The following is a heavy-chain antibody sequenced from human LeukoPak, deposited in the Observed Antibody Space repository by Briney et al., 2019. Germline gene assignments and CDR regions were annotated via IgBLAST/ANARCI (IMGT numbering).Heavy chain of an antibody. D-gene: IGHD4-11*01. J-gene: IGHJ4*02. CDR2: ISYDGSNN. V-gene: IGHV3-30*01. CDR1: GFTFSSYA. CDR3: ARDVSNMYYFDY. Sequence: GGSLRLCCAAAGFTFSSYAMHWFRQAPAKGVEGVAVISYDGSNNYYADSVKGRFTISRDNSKNTLYLQMNSLRAEDTAVYYCARDVSNMYYFDYWGQGTLVTVSS.